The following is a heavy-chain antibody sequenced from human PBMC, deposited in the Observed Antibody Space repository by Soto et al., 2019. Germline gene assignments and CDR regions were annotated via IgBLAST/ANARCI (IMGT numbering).Heavy chain of an antibody. J-gene: IGHJ4*01. Sequence: SQTLSLTCAITGDSVSSNSAGWSWVRQSPSRGLEWLGRTYHRSKWYYEYAVSVRGRITINTDTSKNQYSLQLNSVTPEDTAVYFCARGEQYSGRIFDYWGQGTLVTVSS. D-gene: IGHD1-26*01. V-gene: IGHV6-1*01. CDR2: TYHRSKWYY. CDR3: ARGEQYSGRIFDY. CDR1: GDSVSSNSAG.